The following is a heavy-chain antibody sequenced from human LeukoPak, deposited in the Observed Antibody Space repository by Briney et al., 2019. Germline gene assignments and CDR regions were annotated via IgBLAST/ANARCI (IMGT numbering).Heavy chain of an antibody. D-gene: IGHD2-15*01. CDR1: GYTFTGYY. CDR3: AKVSSMVVVGARVDS. Sequence: ASVKVSCKASGYTFTGYYMHWVRQPPGQGLEWMGCINPNRCGTNYAQKFQGRVTMTRDTSISTAYMELSRLRSDDTAVYYCAKVSSMVVVGARVDSWGPGTLVTVSS. CDR2: INPNRCGT. J-gene: IGHJ4*02. V-gene: IGHV1-2*02.